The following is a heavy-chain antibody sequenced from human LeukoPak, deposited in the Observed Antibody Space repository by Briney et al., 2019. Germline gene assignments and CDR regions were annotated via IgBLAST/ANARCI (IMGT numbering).Heavy chain of an antibody. CDR1: GYTFTSYY. Sequence: GASVNVSCRASGYTFTSYYMHWVRQSPGQRLERMVIINPSGGSTSYAQEFQGRVTMNRDTSTSTVYMELSSMRSADTAVYYCARVATTTFDCLGQRTLVTASS. CDR2: INPSGGST. D-gene: IGHD5-12*01. J-gene: IGHJ4*02. CDR3: ARVATTTFDC. V-gene: IGHV1-46*01.